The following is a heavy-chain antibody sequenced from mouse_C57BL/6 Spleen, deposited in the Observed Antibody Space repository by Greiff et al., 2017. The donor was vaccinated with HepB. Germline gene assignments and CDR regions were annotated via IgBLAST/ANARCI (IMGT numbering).Heavy chain of an antibody. CDR2: IHPNSGST. J-gene: IGHJ1*03. Sequence: QVQLKQPGAELVKPGASVKLSCKASGYTFTSYWMHWVKQRPGQGLEWIGMIHPNSGSTNYNEKFKSKATLTVDKSSSTAYMQLSSLTSEDSAVYYCAREVLLRCHWYFDVWGTGTTVTVSS. CDR1: GYTFTSYW. D-gene: IGHD1-1*01. CDR3: AREVLLRCHWYFDV. V-gene: IGHV1-64*01.